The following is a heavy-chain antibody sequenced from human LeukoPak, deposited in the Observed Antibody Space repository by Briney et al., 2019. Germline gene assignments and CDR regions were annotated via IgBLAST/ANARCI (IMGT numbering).Heavy chain of an antibody. CDR1: GYTFTGYF. J-gene: IGHJ4*02. CDR2: INPNSGGT. Sequence: GASVKVSCKASGYTFTGYFMHWVRQAPGQGLEWMGWINPNSGGTDSAQKFQGRVTMTRDTSISTVYMELSSLTSDDTAVYYCARGLYCSGGNCYGPFDYWGQRTLVTVSS. V-gene: IGHV1-2*02. CDR3: ARGLYCSGGNCYGPFDY. D-gene: IGHD2-15*01.